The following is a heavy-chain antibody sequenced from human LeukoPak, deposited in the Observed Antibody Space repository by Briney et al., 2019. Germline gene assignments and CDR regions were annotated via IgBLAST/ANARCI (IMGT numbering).Heavy chain of an antibody. D-gene: IGHD6-6*01. V-gene: IGHV3-30*04. J-gene: IGHJ4*02. CDR1: GFTFSSYA. CDR2: ISNDGRNE. Sequence: SGGSLRLSCAASGFTFSSYAMHWVRQAPGKGLEWVAVISNDGRNEYYADSVKGRFTISRDNFKNTIYLHMNSLRAEDTAVYYCARGGLYSSSSWYFDYWGQGTLVTVSS. CDR3: ARGGLYSSSSWYFDY.